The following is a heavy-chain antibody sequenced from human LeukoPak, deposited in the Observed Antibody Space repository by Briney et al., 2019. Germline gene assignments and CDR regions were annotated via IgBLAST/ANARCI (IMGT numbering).Heavy chain of an antibody. V-gene: IGHV1-2*02. Sequence: ASVEVSCKASGYTFTCYYMHWVRQAPGQGLEWVGWINPNSGGRNYAQKFQGRVTMTRDTSISTAYMELSRLRSDDTAVYYCARDRPGGYSSSWYGDYYYGMDVWGQGTTVTVSS. CDR1: GYTFTCYY. D-gene: IGHD6-13*01. CDR3: ARDRPGGYSSSWYGDYYYGMDV. CDR2: INPNSGGR. J-gene: IGHJ6*02.